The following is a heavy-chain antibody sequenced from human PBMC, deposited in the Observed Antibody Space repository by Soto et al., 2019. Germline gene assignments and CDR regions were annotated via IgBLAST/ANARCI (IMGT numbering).Heavy chain of an antibody. CDR2: ISYDGSNN. D-gene: IGHD3-22*01. Sequence: PGGSLRLSCVVSGFTFSDYAMHWVRQAPGKGLEWLALISYDGSNNYYADSVQGRFTISRDTSKNTLYLQMNSLRPEDTALYYSARAPRGGHYDTSGYYFAMDVWGQGTTVTVSS. V-gene: IGHV3-30*03. CDR1: GFTFSDYA. CDR3: ARAPRGGHYDTSGYYFAMDV. J-gene: IGHJ6*02.